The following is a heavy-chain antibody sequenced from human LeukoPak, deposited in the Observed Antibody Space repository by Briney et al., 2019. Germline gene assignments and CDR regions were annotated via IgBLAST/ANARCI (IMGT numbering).Heavy chain of an antibody. CDR2: LCNSGST. J-gene: IGHJ4*02. D-gene: IGHD6-19*01. Sequence: SEILSLTCTVSGGSIKSYCLSWIRQPPGKGLQWIGYLCNSGSTDYNPSLRGRVTISGDTFKNQLSLRLNSVTAADTAVYYCARGDSGWSQFDYWGQGTLVTVSS. V-gene: IGHV4-59*12. CDR1: GGSIKSYC. CDR3: ARGDSGWSQFDY.